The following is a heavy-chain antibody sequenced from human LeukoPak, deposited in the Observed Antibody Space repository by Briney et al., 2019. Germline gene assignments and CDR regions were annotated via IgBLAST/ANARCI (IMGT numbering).Heavy chain of an antibody. CDR3: ARGSCSGGSCYPTYGMDV. CDR1: GGSVSSGSYY. V-gene: IGHV4-61*01. Sequence: TSETLSLTCTVSGGSVSSGSYYWSWIRQPPGKGLEWIGYIYYSGSTNYNPSLKSRVTISVDTSKNQLSLKLSSVTAADTAVYYCARGSCSGGSCYPTYGMDVWGQGTTVTVSS. CDR2: IYYSGST. D-gene: IGHD2-15*01. J-gene: IGHJ6*02.